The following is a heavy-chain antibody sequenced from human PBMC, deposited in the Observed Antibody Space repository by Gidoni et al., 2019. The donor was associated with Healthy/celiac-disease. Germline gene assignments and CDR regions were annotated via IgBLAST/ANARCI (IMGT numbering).Heavy chain of an antibody. CDR1: GFTFSSYA. Sequence: EVQLLESGGGLVQPGGSLRLSCAASGFTFSSYARSWVRQAPGKGLEWVSAIRGSGGSTYYGDSVKGRFTISRDNSKNTLYLQMNSLRAEDTAVYYCATLGYCSSTSCYEAWMKYWGQGTLVTVSS. CDR3: ATLGYCSSTSCYEAWMKY. D-gene: IGHD2-2*01. J-gene: IGHJ4*02. CDR2: IRGSGGST. V-gene: IGHV3-23*01.